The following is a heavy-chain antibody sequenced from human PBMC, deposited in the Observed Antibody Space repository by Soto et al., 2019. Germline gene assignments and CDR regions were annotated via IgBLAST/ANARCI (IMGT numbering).Heavy chain of an antibody. D-gene: IGHD3-10*01. CDR3: ARLGKVTMVRDNWFDP. CDR2: IIPILGIA. Sequence: QVQLVQSGAEVKKPGSSVKVSCKASGGTFSSYTISWVRQAPGQGLEWMGRIIPILGIANYAQKFQGRVTITADKXTSTAYMELSSLRSEDTAVYYCARLGKVTMVRDNWFDPWGQGTLVTVSS. J-gene: IGHJ5*02. CDR1: GGTFSSYT. V-gene: IGHV1-69*02.